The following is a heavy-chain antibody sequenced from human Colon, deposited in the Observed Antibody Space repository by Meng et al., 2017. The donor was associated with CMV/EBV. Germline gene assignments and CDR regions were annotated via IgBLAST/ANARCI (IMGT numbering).Heavy chain of an antibody. D-gene: IGHD6-6*01. CDR1: GYTFTGHH. CDR3: ARGLRRAAARPGQYYFDY. V-gene: IGHV1-8*03. J-gene: IGHJ4*02. Sequence: ASVKVSCKASGYTFTGHHMHWVRQAPGQGLEWMGWISPDSGNIGYAQKFQGRVTITRNTSISTAYMELSSLRSEDTAVYYCARGLRRAAARPGQYYFDYWGQGALVTVSS. CDR2: ISPDSGNI.